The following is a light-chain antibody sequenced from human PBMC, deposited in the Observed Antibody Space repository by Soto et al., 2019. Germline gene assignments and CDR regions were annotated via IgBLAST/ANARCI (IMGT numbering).Light chain of an antibody. Sequence: DIVMTQSPLSLPVTPGEPASISCRSSQSLLHSNGYNYLDWYLQKPGQSPQLLIYLGSNRASGVPGRCSGSGSGTDFTLKISRVEAEDVGVYHCLQALQTPLTFGQGTKLEIK. CDR1: QSLLHSNGYNY. CDR2: LGS. V-gene: IGKV2-28*01. J-gene: IGKJ2*01. CDR3: LQALQTPLT.